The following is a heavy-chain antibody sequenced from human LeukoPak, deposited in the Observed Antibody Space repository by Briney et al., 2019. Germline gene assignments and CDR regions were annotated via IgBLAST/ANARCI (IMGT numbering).Heavy chain of an antibody. CDR3: ARDLKGVYFDY. J-gene: IGHJ4*02. CDR2: VDHTGST. V-gene: IGHV4-59*12. D-gene: IGHD3-16*01. Sequence: SETLSLTCTVSDDSITMYYWTWIRQPPGKGLEWIGYVDHTGSTKFNPSLNGRVSISRDTSNNFFSLSLKSVTAADTALYFCARDLKGVYFDYWGQGILVTVSS. CDR1: DDSITMYY.